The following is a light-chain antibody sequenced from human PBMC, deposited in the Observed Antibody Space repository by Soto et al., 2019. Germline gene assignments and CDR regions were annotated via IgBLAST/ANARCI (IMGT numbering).Light chain of an antibody. CDR1: QSVSSSS. CDR2: GTS. V-gene: IGKV3-20*01. CDR3: QQSYSTPPIT. J-gene: IGKJ5*01. Sequence: ETVLTQSPGTLSLSPGERATLSCRASQSVSSSSLAWYQQRPGQAPRLLIYGTSSRATGIPDRFSGSGSGTDFTLTISSLQPEDFATYYCQQSYSTPPITFGQGTRLEI.